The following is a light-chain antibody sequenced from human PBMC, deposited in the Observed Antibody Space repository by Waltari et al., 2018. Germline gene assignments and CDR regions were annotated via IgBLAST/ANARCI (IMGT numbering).Light chain of an antibody. Sequence: EIVLTQSPGTLSLSPGERATLSCRASQNISSTYLAWYQQKTGQAPRLLIYGTSSRATGIPNRFSGGGSGTDFTLTISRLEPEDFAVYYCQQYCSSPLYTFGQGTKLEIK. CDR2: GTS. J-gene: IGKJ2*01. CDR1: QNISSTY. CDR3: QQYCSSPLYT. V-gene: IGKV3-20*01.